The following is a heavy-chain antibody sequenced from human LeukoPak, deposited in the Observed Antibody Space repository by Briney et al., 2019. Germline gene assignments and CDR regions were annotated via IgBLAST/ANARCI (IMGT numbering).Heavy chain of an antibody. CDR3: AREGYSSSWYVRRNYYFDY. CDR1: GYTFTSYY. D-gene: IGHD6-13*01. Sequence: GASVKVSCKASGYTFTSYYMHWVRQAPGQGLEWMGIINPSGGSTSYAQKFQGRVTMTRDTSTSTVYMELSSLRSEDTAVYYCAREGYSSSWYVRRNYYFDYWGQGTLVTVSS. J-gene: IGHJ4*02. CDR2: INPSGGST. V-gene: IGHV1-46*01.